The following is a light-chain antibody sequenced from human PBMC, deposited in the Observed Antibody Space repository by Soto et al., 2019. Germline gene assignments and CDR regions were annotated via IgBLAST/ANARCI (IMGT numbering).Light chain of an antibody. Sequence: QPVLTQPPSASGTPGQRVTISCSGSSSNIGSNYVYWYQQLPGTAPKLLIYSNNQRPSGVPDRFSGSKSGTSASLAISGLRSEDEADYYCAAWDDSLNGRLFGTGTKLTVL. CDR2: SNN. CDR1: SSNIGSNY. J-gene: IGLJ1*01. CDR3: AAWDDSLNGRL. V-gene: IGLV1-47*02.